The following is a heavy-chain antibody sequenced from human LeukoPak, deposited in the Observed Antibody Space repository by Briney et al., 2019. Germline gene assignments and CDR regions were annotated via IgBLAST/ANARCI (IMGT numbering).Heavy chain of an antibody. D-gene: IGHD5-18*01. J-gene: IGHJ4*02. CDR3: ARDGSGDSYGQPFDY. CDR2: VWYDGSNK. Sequence: GRSLRLSCAAPGFTFSSYGMPWVRQAPGKGLEWVAVVWYDGSNKYYADSVKGRFTISRDNSKNTLYLQMNSLRAEDTAVYYCARDGSGDSYGQPFDYWGQGTLVTVSS. V-gene: IGHV3-33*01. CDR1: GFTFSSYG.